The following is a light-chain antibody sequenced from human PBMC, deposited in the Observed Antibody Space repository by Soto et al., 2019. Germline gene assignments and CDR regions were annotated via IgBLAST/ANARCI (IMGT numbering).Light chain of an antibody. CDR3: QQYVTSPST. J-gene: IGKJ1*01. V-gene: IGKV3-20*01. CDR2: GAS. Sequence: PVYGAPRSCKASQSVSSYLAWYQQKPGQAPRLLIFGASIRVTGIPDRFIGSGSGTDFTLTISRLEPEDFAVYYCQQYVTSPSTFGEGTKVDIK. CDR1: QSVSSY.